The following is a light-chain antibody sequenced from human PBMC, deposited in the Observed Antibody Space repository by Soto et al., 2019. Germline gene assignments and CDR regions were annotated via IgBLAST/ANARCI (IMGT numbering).Light chain of an antibody. CDR2: SND. Sequence: QPVLTQPPSASGTPGQRVTMSCSGSSSNVGSNTVNWYQQLPGTAPKLLIYSNDQRPSGVPDRFSGSKSGTSASLAISGLQSEDEADYYCAAWDDSLKGVFGGGTKLTVL. CDR3: AAWDDSLKGV. V-gene: IGLV1-44*01. CDR1: SSNVGSNT. J-gene: IGLJ2*01.